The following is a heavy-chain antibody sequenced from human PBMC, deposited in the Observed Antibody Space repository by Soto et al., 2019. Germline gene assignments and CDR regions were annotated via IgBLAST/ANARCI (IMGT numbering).Heavy chain of an antibody. CDR2: ISDSGST. Sequence: EVQLLESGGGLVQPGGSLRLSCAASGFSFNNYAMNWVRQAPGQGLEWVSTISDSGSTYYADSVKGRFTISSDNSKHTLYLQMKSLRAEATAVYFCAKDVGGHYCTPTSCLYFFHSWGRGTLVTVSS. J-gene: IGHJ4*02. D-gene: IGHD2-2*01. V-gene: IGHV3-23*01. CDR3: AKDVGGHYCTPTSCLYFFHS. CDR1: GFSFNNYA.